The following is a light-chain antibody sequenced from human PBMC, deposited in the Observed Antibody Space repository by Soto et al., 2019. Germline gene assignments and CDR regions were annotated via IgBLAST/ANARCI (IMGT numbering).Light chain of an antibody. V-gene: IGKV1-27*01. CDR1: QGISSY. CDR2: SAS. CDR3: QRTYNAPH. Sequence: DIQLTQSPPSLSASVGDRVTITCRVSQGISSYSNWYRPKPGIIPKLLIYSASNLQSGVPSRLRGSGSGTDSTLSISRLQPEDVATYCGQRTYNAPHFDGGTKVEIK. J-gene: IGKJ4*01.